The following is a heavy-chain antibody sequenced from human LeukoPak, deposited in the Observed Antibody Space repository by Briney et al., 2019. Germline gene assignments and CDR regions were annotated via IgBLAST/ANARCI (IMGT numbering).Heavy chain of an antibody. J-gene: IGHJ4*02. Sequence: PSETLSLTCAVYGGSFSGYYWSWIRQPPGKGLEWIGEINHSGSTNYNPSLKSRVTISVDTSKNQFSLKLSSVTAADTAVYYCARDPVYCSSTSCYEGWGQGTLVTVSS. CDR3: ARDPVYCSSTSCYEG. D-gene: IGHD2-2*01. V-gene: IGHV4-34*01. CDR2: INHSGST. CDR1: GGSFSGYY.